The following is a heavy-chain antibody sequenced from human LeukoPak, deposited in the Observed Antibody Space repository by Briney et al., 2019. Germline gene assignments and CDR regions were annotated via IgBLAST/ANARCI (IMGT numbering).Heavy chain of an antibody. J-gene: IGHJ6*03. Sequence: GSSVKVSCKASGSTFSSYTISWVRQAPGQGLEWMGRIIPILGIANYAQKFQGRVTITADKSTSTAYMELSSLRSDDTAVYYCASLPQPLITFDMDVWGKGTTVTVSS. CDR1: GSTFSSYT. D-gene: IGHD3-16*01. V-gene: IGHV1-69*02. CDR2: IIPILGIA. CDR3: ASLPQPLITFDMDV.